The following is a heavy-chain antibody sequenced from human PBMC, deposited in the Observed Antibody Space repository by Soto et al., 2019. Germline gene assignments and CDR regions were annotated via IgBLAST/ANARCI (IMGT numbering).Heavy chain of an antibody. CDR2: ISGSGGST. CDR1: GFTFSSYGMTFSSYA. Sequence: EVQLLESGGGSVQPGGSLRLSCAASGFTFSSYGMTFSSYAMSWVRQAPGKGLEWVSTISGSGGSTYYADSVKGRFTISRDNSKHTLDMEMNSLRAEDTAVYYCVKEEWLVQGGQFFDYWGQGNLVTVYS. V-gene: IGHV3-23*01. J-gene: IGHJ4*02. D-gene: IGHD6-19*01. CDR3: VKEEWLVQGGQFFDY.